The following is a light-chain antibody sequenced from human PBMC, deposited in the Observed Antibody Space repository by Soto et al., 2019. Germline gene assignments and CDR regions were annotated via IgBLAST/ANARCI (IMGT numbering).Light chain of an antibody. Sequence: QSALTQPASVSGSPGQSITISCTGTGSDVGGYDYVSWYQHHPGKAPKVMIYEVTNRPSGVSNRCSGSKSGNAASLTISGLLAEDEADYYCSSYTSSSPYVFGTGTKVTVL. J-gene: IGLJ1*01. CDR3: SSYTSSSPYV. CDR2: EVT. V-gene: IGLV2-14*01. CDR1: GSDVGGYDY.